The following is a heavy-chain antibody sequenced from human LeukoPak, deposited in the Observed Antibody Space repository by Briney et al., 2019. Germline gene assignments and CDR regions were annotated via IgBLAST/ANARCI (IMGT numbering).Heavy chain of an antibody. V-gene: IGHV3-43*02. D-gene: IGHD3-22*01. CDR2: ISGDGGST. J-gene: IGHJ6*02. CDR3: AKDMGYYYDSSGYYYYYYGMDV. CDR1: GFTFDDYA. Sequence: GGSLRLSCAASGFTFDDYAMHWVRQAPGKGLEWVSLISGDGGSTYYADSAKGRFTISRDNSKNSLYLQMNSLRTEDTALYYCAKDMGYYYDSSGYYYYYYGMDVWGQGTTVTVSS.